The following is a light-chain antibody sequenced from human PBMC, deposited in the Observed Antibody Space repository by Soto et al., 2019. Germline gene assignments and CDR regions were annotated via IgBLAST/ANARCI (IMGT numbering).Light chain of an antibody. J-gene: IGLJ2*01. CDR2: GSA. V-gene: IGLV1-40*01. Sequence: QSVLTQPPSVSGAPGQRVTISCTGSSSNIGAHYAVHWYQQLPGTAPKLLIYGSANRPSGVPDRFSGSKSGTSASLAITGLQAEDEADYYCATWDDSLSGYVVFGGGTKLTVL. CDR1: SSNIGAHYA. CDR3: ATWDDSLSGYVV.